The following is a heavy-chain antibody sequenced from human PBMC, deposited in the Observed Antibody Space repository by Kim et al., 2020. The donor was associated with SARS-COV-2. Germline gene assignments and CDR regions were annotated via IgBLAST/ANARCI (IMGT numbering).Heavy chain of an antibody. CDR2: IYYSGST. V-gene: IGHV4-31*03. Sequence: SETLSLTCTVSGGSISSGGYYWSWIRQHPGKGLEWIGYIYYSGSTYYNPSLKSRVTISVDTSKNQFSLKLSSVTAADTAVYYCARGGRVSVVPAANQHGAFDIWGQGTRVTVSS. J-gene: IGHJ3*02. D-gene: IGHD2-2*01. CDR3: ARGGRVSVVPAANQHGAFDI. CDR1: GGSISSGGYY.